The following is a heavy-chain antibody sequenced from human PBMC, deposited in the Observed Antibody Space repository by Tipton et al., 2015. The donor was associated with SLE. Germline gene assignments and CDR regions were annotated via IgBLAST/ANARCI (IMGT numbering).Heavy chain of an antibody. CDR1: GDSITDYY. Sequence: TLSLTCTVSGDSITDYYWSWIRQPPGKGLEWIGSLHYSGNTYYNSSLESRVTLSVDRSKNQFSLKLDSVTAADTAVYYCARQTMSYYFDYWGQGTLVTVSS. V-gene: IGHV4-39*07. CDR3: ARQTMSYYFDY. CDR2: LHYSGNT. J-gene: IGHJ4*02.